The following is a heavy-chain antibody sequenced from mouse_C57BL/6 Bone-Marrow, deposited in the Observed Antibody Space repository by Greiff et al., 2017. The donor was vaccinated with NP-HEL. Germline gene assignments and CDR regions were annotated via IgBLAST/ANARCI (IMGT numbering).Heavy chain of an antibody. CDR2: IDPSDSYP. CDR3: AGGAIYYYGSSLDY. J-gene: IGHJ2*01. D-gene: IGHD1-1*01. CDR1: GYTFTSYW. V-gene: IGHV1-59*01. Sequence: QVQLKQPGAELVRPGTSVKLSCKASGYTFTSYWMHWVKQRPGQGLEWIGVIDPSDSYPNYNQKFKGKATLTVDTSSSTAYMQLSSLTSEDSAVYYCAGGAIYYYGSSLDYWGQGTTLTVSS.